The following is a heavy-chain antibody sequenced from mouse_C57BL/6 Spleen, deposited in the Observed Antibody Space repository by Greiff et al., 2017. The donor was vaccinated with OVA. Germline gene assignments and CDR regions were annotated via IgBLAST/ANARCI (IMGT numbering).Heavy chain of an antibody. CDR2: INPNNGGT. V-gene: IGHV1-26*01. J-gene: IGHJ4*01. Sequence: EVQLQQSGPELVKPGASVKISCKASGYTFTDYYMNWVKQSHGKSLEWIGDINPNNGGTSYNQKFKGKATLTVDKSSSTAYMELRSLTSEDSAVYYCARSGDGYYPYAMDYWGQGTSVTVSS. CDR3: ARSGDGYYPYAMDY. D-gene: IGHD2-3*01. CDR1: GYTFTDYY.